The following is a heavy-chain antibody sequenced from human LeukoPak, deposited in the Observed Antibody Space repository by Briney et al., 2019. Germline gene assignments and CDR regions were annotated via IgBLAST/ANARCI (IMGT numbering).Heavy chain of an antibody. D-gene: IGHD3-22*01. CDR3: ARHHPVSRLFPKGGFDY. V-gene: IGHV4-61*01. J-gene: IGHJ4*02. CDR1: GGSLSSGSYY. CDR2: IYYRGST. Sequence: SETLSLTCTVSGGSLSSGSYYWRWIRQPPGKGLEWIGCIYYRGSTNYNPSLKSRVTISVDTSKNQFSLKLSSVTAADTAVYYCARHHPVSRLFPKGGFDYWGQGTLVTVSS.